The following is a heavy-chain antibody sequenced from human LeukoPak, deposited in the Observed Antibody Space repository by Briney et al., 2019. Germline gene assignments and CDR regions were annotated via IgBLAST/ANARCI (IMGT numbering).Heavy chain of an antibody. CDR3: ARGAPVATISHYYYMDV. Sequence: PSETLSLTCAVCGGSFSGYYWSWIRQPPGKGLEWIGEINHSGSTNYNPSLKSRVTISVDTSKNQFSLKLSSVTAADTAVYYCARGAPVATISHYYYMDVWGKGTTVTVSS. CDR2: INHSGST. V-gene: IGHV4-34*01. J-gene: IGHJ6*03. CDR1: GGSFSGYY. D-gene: IGHD5-12*01.